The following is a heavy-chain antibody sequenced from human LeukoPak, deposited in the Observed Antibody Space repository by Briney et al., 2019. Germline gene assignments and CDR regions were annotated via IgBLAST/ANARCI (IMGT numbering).Heavy chain of an antibody. D-gene: IGHD2-15*01. CDR1: GFTFTTYS. Sequence: KPGGSLRLSCAASGFTFTTYSMNWVRQAPGKGLEWVSSVSSSSTYIYYVDSVKGRFTISRDNAKNSLYLQMNSLRAEDTAVYYCARDGGGGFYEYNWFDPWGQGTLVTVSS. J-gene: IGHJ5*02. CDR2: VSSSSTYI. CDR3: ARDGGGGFYEYNWFDP. V-gene: IGHV3-21*01.